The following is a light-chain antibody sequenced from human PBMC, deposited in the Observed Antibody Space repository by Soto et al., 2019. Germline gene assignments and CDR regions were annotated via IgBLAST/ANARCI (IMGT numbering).Light chain of an antibody. V-gene: IGKV4-1*01. Sequence: DIVMTQSPESLAVSLGERATINCKSSQSLLSSSNSENYLAWYQQKPGQSPKLLMHWASIRESGVPDRFSGSGSGTDFTLTISSLQAEDVAVYYCQHYDNIPWTFGQGTKVEIK. CDR2: WAS. CDR1: QSLLSSSNSENY. J-gene: IGKJ1*01. CDR3: QHYDNIPWT.